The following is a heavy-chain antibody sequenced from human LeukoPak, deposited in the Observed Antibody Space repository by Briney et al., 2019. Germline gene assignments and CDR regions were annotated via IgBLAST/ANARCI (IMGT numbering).Heavy chain of an antibody. D-gene: IGHD3-16*02. J-gene: IGHJ4*02. V-gene: IGHV3-43*01. Sequence: GGSLRLSCAASGFTFDDFTMHWVRQAPGKGLQWVSLISWDGGVTYYADSVKGRFTISRDNAKNSLYLQMNSLRAEDTAVYYCARDRGLGLRLGELSPYFDYWGQGTLVTVSS. CDR1: GFTFDDFT. CDR3: ARDRGLGLRLGELSPYFDY. CDR2: ISWDGGVT.